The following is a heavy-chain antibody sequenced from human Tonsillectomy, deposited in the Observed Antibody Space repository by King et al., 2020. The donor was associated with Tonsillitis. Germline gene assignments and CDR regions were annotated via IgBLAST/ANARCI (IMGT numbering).Heavy chain of an antibody. D-gene: IGHD4-11*01. CDR2: IYYSGST. CDR3: ARSKSPYSNYFDY. CDR1: GGAISSYY. J-gene: IGHJ4*02. Sequence: VQLQESGPGLVKPSETLSLTCTVSGGAISSYYWSWIRQPPGKGLSWFGFIYYSGSTNYNPSPKSRVTISVDTSKNQFSLKLSSVTAADTAVYYCARSKSPYSNYFDYWGQGTLVTVSS. V-gene: IGHV4-59*08.